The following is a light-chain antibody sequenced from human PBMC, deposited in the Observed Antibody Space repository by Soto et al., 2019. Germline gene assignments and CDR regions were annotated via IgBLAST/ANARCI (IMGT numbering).Light chain of an antibody. Sequence: DIQMTQSPSTLSASVGDRVTITCRASQNIRSRLAWFQQKPGEAPKLLIYDASALPRGVPSRFSGSGSGTKFTLTIASLQPDDFATYYCQQYETFSGTFGPGTKVDIK. CDR2: DAS. J-gene: IGKJ1*01. CDR3: QQYETFSGT. V-gene: IGKV1-5*01. CDR1: QNIRSR.